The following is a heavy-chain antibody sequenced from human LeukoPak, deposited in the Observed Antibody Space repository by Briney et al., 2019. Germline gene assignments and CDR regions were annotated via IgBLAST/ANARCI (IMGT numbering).Heavy chain of an antibody. CDR2: ISSSGDTI. J-gene: IGHJ4*02. V-gene: IGHV3-48*01. CDR3: AAYCSSTSCYDYFDY. Sequence: GGSLRLSCAASGFIFSNYDINWVRQAPGKGLEWISYISSSGDTIKYADSVKGRFTISRDNSKNTLYLQMNSLRAEDTAVYYCAAYCSSTSCYDYFDYWGQGTLVTVSS. D-gene: IGHD2-2*01. CDR1: GFIFSNYD.